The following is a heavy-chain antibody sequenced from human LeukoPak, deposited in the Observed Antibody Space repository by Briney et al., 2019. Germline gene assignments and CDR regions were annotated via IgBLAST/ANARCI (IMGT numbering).Heavy chain of an antibody. CDR2: IYHSGST. V-gene: IGHV4-38-2*01. CDR1: AYSISNGYY. J-gene: IGHJ4*02. D-gene: IGHD3-22*01. Sequence: PSETLSLTCAVSAYSISNGYYWGWIRQPPGKGLEWIGSIYHSGSTYYNPSLKSRVTISVDTSKNKFSLKLSSVTPADTAVYYCARAAYYYDTSGYYYDYWGQGTLVTVSS. CDR3: ARAAYYYDTSGYYYDY.